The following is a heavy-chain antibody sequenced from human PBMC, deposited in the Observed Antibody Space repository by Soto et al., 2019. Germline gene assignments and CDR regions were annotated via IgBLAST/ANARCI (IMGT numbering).Heavy chain of an antibody. CDR2: INHSGGT. CDR1: GGSFSGYY. V-gene: IGHV4-34*01. J-gene: IGHJ5*02. Sequence: SETLSLTCAVYGGSFSGYYWTWIRQPPGTGLEWIGEINHSGGTNYNPSLKSRVTISVDTSKNQFSLQLNSVTPEDTAVYYCARGGSLAVAGDNWFDPWGQGTLVTVSS. D-gene: IGHD6-19*01. CDR3: ARGGSLAVAGDNWFDP.